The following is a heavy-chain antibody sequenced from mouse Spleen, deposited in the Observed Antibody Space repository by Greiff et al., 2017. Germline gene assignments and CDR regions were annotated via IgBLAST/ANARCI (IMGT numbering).Heavy chain of an antibody. CDR3: ARAYYSNYEGYAMDY. Sequence: VQLQQSGAELVKPGASVKLSCTASGFNIKDYYMHWVKQRTEQGLEWIGRIDPEDGETKYALKFQGKATITADTSSNTAYLQLSSLTSEDTAVYYCARAYYSNYEGYAMDYWGQGTSVTVSS. D-gene: IGHD2-5*01. V-gene: IGHV14-2*01. CDR2: IDPEDGET. CDR1: GFNIKDYY. J-gene: IGHJ4*01.